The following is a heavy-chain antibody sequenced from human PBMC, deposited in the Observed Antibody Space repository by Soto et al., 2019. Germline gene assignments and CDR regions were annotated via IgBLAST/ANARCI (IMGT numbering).Heavy chain of an antibody. CDR1: GYTFTSYG. J-gene: IGHJ3*02. CDR3: ASSVVPAAIPSSYDACDI. CDR2: ISAYNGNT. Sequence: ASVQVSCKASGYTFTSYGISWVRQAPGQGLEWMGWISAYNGNTNYAQKPQGRVTMTTDTSTSTAYMELRSLRSDDTAVYCCASSVVPAAIPSSYDACDIWGQVTMVTVSS. D-gene: IGHD2-2*02. V-gene: IGHV1-18*01.